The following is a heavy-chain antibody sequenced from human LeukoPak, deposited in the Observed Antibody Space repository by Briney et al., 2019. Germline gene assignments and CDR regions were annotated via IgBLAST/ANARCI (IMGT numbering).Heavy chain of an antibody. CDR1: GGSISSYY. CDR3: ARERRYCSSTGCQEPFDY. J-gene: IGHJ4*02. V-gene: IGHV4-59*01. Sequence: IPSETLSLTCTVSGGSISSYYWSWIRQPPGKGLEWIGYIYYTGSTNYNPSLKSRVTISVDTSKNQFSLKLSSVTAADTAVYYCARERRYCSSTGCQEPFDYWGQGTLVTVSS. D-gene: IGHD2-2*01. CDR2: IYYTGST.